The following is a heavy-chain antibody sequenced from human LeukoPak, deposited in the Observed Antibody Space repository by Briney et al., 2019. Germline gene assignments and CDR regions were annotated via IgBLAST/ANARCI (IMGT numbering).Heavy chain of an antibody. CDR3: ARLFRDYVWGSYRPYFDY. D-gene: IGHD3-16*02. V-gene: IGHV4-39*01. J-gene: IGHJ4*02. CDR2: IYYSGST. CDR1: GGSISSSSYY. Sequence: PSETLSLTCTVSGGSISSSSYYWGWIRQPPGKGLEWIGSIYYSGSTYYNPSLKSRVTISVDTSKNQFSLKLSSVTAADTAVYYCARLFRDYVWGSYRPYFDYWGQGTLVTVSS.